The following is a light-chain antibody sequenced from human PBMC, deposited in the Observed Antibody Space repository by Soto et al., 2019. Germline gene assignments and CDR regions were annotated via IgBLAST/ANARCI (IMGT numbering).Light chain of an antibody. Sequence: QSALTQPPSASGSPGQSVTLSCTGTSSDVGGYNYVSWYQQHPGKAPKLIISEVSKRPSGVPDRFSGSKSGNTASLTVSGLQAEDEADYYCTSHAGSTNYLFGTGTKLTVL. CDR2: EVS. CDR1: SSDVGGYNY. J-gene: IGLJ1*01. V-gene: IGLV2-8*01. CDR3: TSHAGSTNYL.